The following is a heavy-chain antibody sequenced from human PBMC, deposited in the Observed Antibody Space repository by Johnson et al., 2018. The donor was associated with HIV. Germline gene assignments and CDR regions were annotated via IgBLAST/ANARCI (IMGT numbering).Heavy chain of an antibody. CDR3: ATYLISYYDSKGYYYPLRAFDI. CDR2: IKSKSDGATT. Sequence: VQLVESGGGCAKPGGSLRLSCAVSGFTFTKAWMSWVRQAPGKGLEWVGQIKSKSDGATTDYAAPVRGRFTISRDDSKNTLYLQMNSLKTDDTAVYYCATYLISYYDSKGYYYPLRAFDIWRQGTMVTVSS. V-gene: IGHV3-15*01. CDR1: GFTFTKAW. J-gene: IGHJ3*02. D-gene: IGHD3-22*01.